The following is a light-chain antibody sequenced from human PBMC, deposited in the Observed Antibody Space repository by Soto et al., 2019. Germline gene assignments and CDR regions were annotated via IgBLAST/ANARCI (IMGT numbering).Light chain of an antibody. CDR3: QQYYNWPLWT. Sequence: EIVMTQSPATLSVSPGERATLSCRASQSVSDNLAWFQQKPGQAPRLLFYGATTRATGIPARFSGSGSGTEFTLTITSLQSEDFAVYYCQQYYNWPLWTFGQGTKVE. J-gene: IGKJ1*01. CDR1: QSVSDN. CDR2: GAT. V-gene: IGKV3-15*01.